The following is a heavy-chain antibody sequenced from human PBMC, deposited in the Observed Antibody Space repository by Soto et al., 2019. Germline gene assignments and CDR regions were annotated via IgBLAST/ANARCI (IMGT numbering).Heavy chain of an antibody. Sequence: GGSLRLSCAASGFTFSSYAMHWVRQAPGKGLEWVAVISYDGSNKYYADSVKGRFTISRDNAKNTLYLQMNSLTAEDTAVYYCARDRHETTALAPYNWFESWGQGTLVTVSS. D-gene: IGHD1-1*01. CDR1: GFTFSSYA. J-gene: IGHJ5*01. CDR2: ISYDGSNK. CDR3: ARDRHETTALAPYNWFES. V-gene: IGHV3-30-3*01.